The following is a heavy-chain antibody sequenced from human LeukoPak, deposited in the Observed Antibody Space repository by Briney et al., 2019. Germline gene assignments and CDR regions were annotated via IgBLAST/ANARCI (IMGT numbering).Heavy chain of an antibody. V-gene: IGHV3-30-3*01. J-gene: IGHJ4*02. CDR1: GFTFSTYA. CDR3: ASLFDFWSGFDY. CDR2: ISYDGGNK. D-gene: IGHD3-3*01. Sequence: PGRSLRLSCAVSGFTFSTYAMHWVRQVPVKGLEWVAVISYDGGNKYYADSVKGRFTISRDNSKNTLYLQMNSLRAEDTAVYYCASLFDFWSGFDYWGQGTLVTVSS.